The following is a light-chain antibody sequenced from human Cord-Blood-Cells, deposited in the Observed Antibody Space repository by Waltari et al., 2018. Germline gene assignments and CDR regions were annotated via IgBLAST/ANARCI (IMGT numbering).Light chain of an antibody. J-gene: IGKJ1*01. V-gene: IGKV1-39*01. CDR3: QQSYSTWT. CDR2: AAS. CDR1: QSISSY. Sequence: DIQMTQYPSSLSASVGDRVTITCRASQSISSYLNGYQQKPGKAPKLVIYAASSLQSGVPSRFSGSRSGTDFNLTSNSLQPEDFATYYCQQSYSTWTFGQGTKVEMK.